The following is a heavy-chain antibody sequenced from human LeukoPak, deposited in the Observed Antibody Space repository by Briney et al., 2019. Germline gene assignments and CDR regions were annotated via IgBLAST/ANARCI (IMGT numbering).Heavy chain of an antibody. CDR2: INPNSGGT. CDR1: GYTFTGYY. Sequence: ASVKVSCKASGYTFTGYYMHWVRQAPGQGLEWMGRINPNSGGTNYAQKFQGRVTMTRDTSISTAYMELSRLRSDDTAVYYCVRDLRAAAGIRAFDIWGQGTMVTVSS. V-gene: IGHV1-2*06. CDR3: VRDLRAAAGIRAFDI. J-gene: IGHJ3*02. D-gene: IGHD6-13*01.